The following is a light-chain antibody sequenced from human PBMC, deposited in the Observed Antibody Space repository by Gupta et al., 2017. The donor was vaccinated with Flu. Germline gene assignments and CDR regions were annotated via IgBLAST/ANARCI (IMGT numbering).Light chain of an antibody. CDR3: QQYARSRT. CDR2: GAS. V-gene: IGKV3-20*01. J-gene: IGKJ1*01. CDR1: QSISNNKY. Sequence: EIVLTQSPGTLSLSPGERATLSCRASQSISNNKYSAWYQQKSGQPPRLLIYGASNRASGVPDRFSGTGSGTDFTLTISRLEPEDFAVYYCQQYARSRTFGQGTKVEIK.